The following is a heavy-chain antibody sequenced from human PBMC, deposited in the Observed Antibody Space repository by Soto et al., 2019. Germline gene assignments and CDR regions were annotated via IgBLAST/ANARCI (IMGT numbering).Heavy chain of an antibody. V-gene: IGHV1-24*01. CDR1: GYTLTEFS. CDR3: ATDPITANYVRNYYYGMDV. Sequence: GASVKVSCKVSGYTLTEFSMHWVRQAPGKGLEWMGGFDPEDGETIYAQKFQGRVTMTEDTSTDTAYMELSSLRSEDTAVYYCATDPITANYVRNYYYGMDVWGQGTTVTVSS. D-gene: IGHD1-20*01. CDR2: FDPEDGET. J-gene: IGHJ6*02.